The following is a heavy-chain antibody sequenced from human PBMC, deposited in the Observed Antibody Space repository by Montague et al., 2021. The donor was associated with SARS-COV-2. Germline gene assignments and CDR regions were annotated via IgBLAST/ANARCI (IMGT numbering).Heavy chain of an antibody. CDR2: IYSNDEK. Sequence: PALVKPTQTLTLTCTFSGFSLSTPNVGVGWIRQPPGKALEWVAVIYSNDEKRYSPSLRNRLTITKDTAKNQVVLSLTYVDPVDTATYYCVHLIRYYDIFTGIPFDYWGQGSQVTVSS. V-gene: IGHV2-5*01. CDR1: GFSLSTPNVG. J-gene: IGHJ4*02. D-gene: IGHD3-9*01. CDR3: VHLIRYYDIFTGIPFDY.